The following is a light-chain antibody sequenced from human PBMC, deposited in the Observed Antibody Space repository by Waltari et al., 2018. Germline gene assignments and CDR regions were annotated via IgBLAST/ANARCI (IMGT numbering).Light chain of an antibody. V-gene: IGKV3-11*01. CDR1: QSINTF. J-gene: IGKJ5*01. Sequence: VLTQSPATLSLSLGQRASLPCRASQSINTFLGWYQQKAGKAPRLLIYDASNRPTGIPARFSGSGSGTDFTLTSSILEPEDFAVYYCHQRINWPITFGQGTRLEIK. CDR3: HQRINWPIT. CDR2: DAS.